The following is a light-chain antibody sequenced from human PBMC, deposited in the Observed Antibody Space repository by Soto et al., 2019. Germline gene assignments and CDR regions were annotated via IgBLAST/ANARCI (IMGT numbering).Light chain of an antibody. Sequence: QSVLTQPPSMSAAPGQKVTISCSGSSSNIGDNSVSWYQQLPGTAPKLLIYDNNKRPSGIPDRFSGSKSGTSATLAITGLQTGDEADYYRGTWDRGLGPGGVFGGGTKLTVL. CDR2: DNN. CDR3: GTWDRGLGPGGV. CDR1: SSNIGDNS. V-gene: IGLV1-51*01. J-gene: IGLJ3*02.